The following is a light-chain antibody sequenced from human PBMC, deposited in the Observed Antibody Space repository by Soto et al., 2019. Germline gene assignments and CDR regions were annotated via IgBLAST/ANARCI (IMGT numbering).Light chain of an antibody. CDR1: QSISTW. CDR3: QQYNSYCWT. CDR2: KAS. V-gene: IGKV1-5*03. J-gene: IGKJ1*01. Sequence: DIQMTQSPSTLSASVGDRVTITCRASQSISTWLAWYQQKPGKAPKLLIYKASSLESGVPSRFSGSGSGTEFTLTISSLQPDDFATYYCQQYNSYCWTCDQGTKVEIK.